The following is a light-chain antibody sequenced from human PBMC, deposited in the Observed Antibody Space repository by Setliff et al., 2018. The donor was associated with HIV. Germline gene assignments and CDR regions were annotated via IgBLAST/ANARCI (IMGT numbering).Light chain of an antibody. Sequence: QSALSQPASVSGSPGQSITISCTGTPSDVGGFTLVSWYQKYPDRVPKLIIYDVTKRPSRVSDRFSGSKSANTASLTISGLQPEDEADYYCFSYTGSDTFDFGTGTKVTVL. CDR3: FSYTGSDTFD. V-gene: IGLV2-23*02. CDR1: PSDVGGFTL. CDR2: DVT. J-gene: IGLJ1*01.